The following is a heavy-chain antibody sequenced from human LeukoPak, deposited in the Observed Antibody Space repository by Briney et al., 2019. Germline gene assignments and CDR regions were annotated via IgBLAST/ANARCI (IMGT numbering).Heavy chain of an antibody. CDR1: GFTFSSYA. V-gene: IGHV3-30*04. J-gene: IGHJ6*03. D-gene: IGHD3-10*01. CDR3: ARGTRRKGPDGGSGSYYRNYYYYMDV. CDR2: ISYDGSNK. Sequence: GGSLRLSCAASGFTFSSYAMHWVRQAPGKGLEWVAVISYDGSNKYYADSVKGRSTISRDNSKNTLYLQMNSLRAEDTAVYYCARGTRRKGPDGGSGSYYRNYYYYMDVWGKGTTVTVSS.